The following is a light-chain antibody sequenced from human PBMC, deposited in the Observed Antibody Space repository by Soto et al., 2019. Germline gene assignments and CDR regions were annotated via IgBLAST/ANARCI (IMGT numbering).Light chain of an antibody. CDR3: QQYGSSPRLS. CDR1: QSLNSNF. Sequence: EIVLTQSPGTLSLSRGERATLSCRASQSLNSNFLAWYQQKPGQAPRLLIFGASSRATDIPDRFSGSGSGTDFTLTSSRLEPEDFAVYYCQQYGSSPRLSFGGGTKVEIK. J-gene: IGKJ4*01. CDR2: GAS. V-gene: IGKV3-20*01.